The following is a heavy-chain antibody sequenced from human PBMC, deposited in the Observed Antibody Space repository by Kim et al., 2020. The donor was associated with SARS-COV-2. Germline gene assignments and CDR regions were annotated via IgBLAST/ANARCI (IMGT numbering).Heavy chain of an antibody. Sequence: SETLSLTCTVSGGSISSYYWSWIRQPAGKGLEWIGRIYTSGSTNYNPSLKSRVTMSVDTSKNQFSLKLSSVTAADTAVCYCARARGSSSYYGSGSYYGLGTNAGYLVSWAKGTLVPAPS. CDR1: GGSISSYY. J-gene: IGHJ4*02. V-gene: IGHV4-4*07. CDR2: IYTSGST. D-gene: IGHD3-10*01. CDR3: ARARGSSSYYGSGSYYGLGTNAGYLVS.